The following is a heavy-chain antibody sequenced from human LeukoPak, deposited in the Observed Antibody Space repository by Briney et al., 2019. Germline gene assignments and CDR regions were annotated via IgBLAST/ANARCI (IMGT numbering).Heavy chain of an antibody. CDR2: MYHSGTT. J-gene: IGHJ4*02. V-gene: IGHV4-38-2*01. CDR1: GYSNSKTYY. Sequence: SETLSLPCAVWGYSNSKTYYWGWIRPPPGKGLEWIGGMYHSGTTHYNPSLKSRVIISIDTSKNQFSLKLNSVTAADTAVYYCARGGTQWGQGTLVTVSS. D-gene: IGHD1-1*01. CDR3: ARGGTQ.